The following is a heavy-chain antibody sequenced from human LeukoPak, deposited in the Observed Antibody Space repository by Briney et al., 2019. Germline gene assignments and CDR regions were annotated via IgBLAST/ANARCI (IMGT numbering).Heavy chain of an antibody. V-gene: IGHV3-33*06. J-gene: IGHJ4*02. CDR2: IWYDGSNK. CDR1: GFTFSSYG. CDR3: AKYNRGGDLDY. Sequence: PGRSLRLSCAASGFTFSSYGMHWVRQAPGKGLEWVAVIWYDGSNKYYADSVKGRFTISRDNSKNTLYLQMNSLRAEDTAVYYCAKYNRGGDLDYWGQGTLVTVSS. D-gene: IGHD7-27*01.